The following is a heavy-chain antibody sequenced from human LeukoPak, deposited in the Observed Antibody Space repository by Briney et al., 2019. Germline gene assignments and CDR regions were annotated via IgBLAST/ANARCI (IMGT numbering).Heavy chain of an antibody. Sequence: GGSLRLSCTGSGFTFGDFAMSWVRQAPGKGLEWVAAISYDGSNKYYADSVKGRFTISRDNSKNTLYLQMNTLRAEDTAVYYGARTNLLYGDAFDIWGQGTMVTVSS. CDR1: GFTFGDFA. CDR2: ISYDGSNK. CDR3: ARTNLLYGDAFDI. D-gene: IGHD2/OR15-2a*01. J-gene: IGHJ3*02. V-gene: IGHV3-30-3*01.